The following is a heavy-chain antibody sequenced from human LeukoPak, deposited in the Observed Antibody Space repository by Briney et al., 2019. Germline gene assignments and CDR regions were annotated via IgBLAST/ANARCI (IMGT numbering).Heavy chain of an antibody. V-gene: IGHV4-34*01. CDR3: ARVYGAWSRITMVRGVIPSYFDY. CDR2: INHSGST. Sequence: PSETLSLTCADYGGSFSGYYWSWIRQPPGKGLEWIGEINHSGSTNYNPSLKSRVTISVDTSKNQFSLKLSSVTAADTAVYYCARVYGAWSRITMVRGVIPSYFDYWGQGTLVTVSS. CDR1: GGSFSGYY. D-gene: IGHD3-10*01. J-gene: IGHJ4*02.